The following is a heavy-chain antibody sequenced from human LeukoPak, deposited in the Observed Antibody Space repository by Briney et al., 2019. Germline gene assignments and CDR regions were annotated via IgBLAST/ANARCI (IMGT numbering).Heavy chain of an antibody. CDR2: IYHSGST. CDR1: GGSISSGGYS. V-gene: IGHV4-30-2*01. J-gene: IGHJ4*02. CDR3: ARQLEGRKDYYDSSGYYYFDY. Sequence: SETLSLTCAVSGGSISSGGYSWSWIRQPPGKGLEWIGYIYHSGSTYYNPSLKSRVTISVDRSKNQFSLKLSSVTAADTAVYYCARQLEGRKDYYDSSGYYYFDYWGQGTLVTVSS. D-gene: IGHD3-22*01.